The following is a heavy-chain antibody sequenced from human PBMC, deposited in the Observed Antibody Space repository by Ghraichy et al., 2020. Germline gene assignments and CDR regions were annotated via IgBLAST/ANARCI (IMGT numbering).Heavy chain of an antibody. CDR2: INSDGSST. V-gene: IGHV3-74*03. D-gene: IGHD1-7*01. J-gene: IGHJ4*02. CDR3: ACGAGVTGTTFPYYFDI. Sequence: GGSLRLSCAASGIPFSTFWMHWVRQVPGMGLVWVSRINSDGSSTTYADSVKGRFTVSRDNAKNTLYLQMNSLRAEDTASYYCACGAGVTGTTFPYYFDIWGQGTLVTVSS. CDR1: GIPFSTFW.